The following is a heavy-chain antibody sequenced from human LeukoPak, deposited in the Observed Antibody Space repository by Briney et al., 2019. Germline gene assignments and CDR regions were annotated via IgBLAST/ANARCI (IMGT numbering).Heavy chain of an antibody. Sequence: GRSLRLSCVASGFTFDDYAMHWFRQPPGKGLEWVSGISWNSGRMDYADSVKGRFTISRDNAKNSLYLQMSSLRTEDMAFYYCAKDMGYSSSSTFDYWGQGTLVTVSS. D-gene: IGHD6-6*01. V-gene: IGHV3-9*03. CDR3: AKDMGYSSSSTFDY. CDR2: ISWNSGRM. CDR1: GFTFDDYA. J-gene: IGHJ4*02.